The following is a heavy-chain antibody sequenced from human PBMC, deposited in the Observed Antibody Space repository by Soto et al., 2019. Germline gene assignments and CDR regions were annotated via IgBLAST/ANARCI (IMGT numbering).Heavy chain of an antibody. CDR2: IIPFFGSA. Sequence: QAQLEQSGAEVKKPGSSVKVSCKASGDTFSSYAISWVRQAPGQGLEWMGGIIPFFGSAKYAQKFQGRVTITADKSTSTAYMELTSLRSEDTAVYFCATGSPYCTNTSCYTGYYGMNVWGQGTTVNVSS. D-gene: IGHD2-2*01. CDR3: ATGSPYCTNTSCYTGYYGMNV. J-gene: IGHJ6*02. CDR1: GDTFSSYA. V-gene: IGHV1-69*06.